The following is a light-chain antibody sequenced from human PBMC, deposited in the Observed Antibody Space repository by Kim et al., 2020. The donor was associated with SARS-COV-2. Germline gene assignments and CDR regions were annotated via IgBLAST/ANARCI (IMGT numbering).Light chain of an antibody. J-gene: IGKJ2*01. V-gene: IGKV3-20*01. CDR3: HQYGISPGT. CDR1: QSVSRNY. CDR2: NAS. Sequence: EIVLTQSPGTLSLSPGERATLSCRTSQSVSRNYLAWYQQNPGQAPRLLIFNASSRAPGIPDRFSGSGSGTDFTLTISRLEPEDFAVYYCHQYGISPGTFGQGTKLEI.